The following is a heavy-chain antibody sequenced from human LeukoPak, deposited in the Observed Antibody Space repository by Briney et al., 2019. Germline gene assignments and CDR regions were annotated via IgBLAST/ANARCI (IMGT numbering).Heavy chain of an antibody. CDR2: ISAYNGNT. D-gene: IGHD1-26*01. CDR1: GYTFTSYG. CDR3: ARVSSGSYSYYYYYYMDV. J-gene: IGHJ6*03. Sequence: ASVKVSCKASGYTFTSYGISWVRQAPGQGLEWMGWISAYNGNTNYAQKLQGRVTMTTDTSTSTAYMELRSLRSDDTAVYYCARVSSGSYSYYYYYYMDVWGKGTTVTVSS. V-gene: IGHV1-18*01.